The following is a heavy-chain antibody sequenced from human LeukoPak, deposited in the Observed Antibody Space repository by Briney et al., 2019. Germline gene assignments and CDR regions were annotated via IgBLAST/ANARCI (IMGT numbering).Heavy chain of an antibody. Sequence: ASVKVSCKASGYTFTSYGISWVRQAPGQGLEWMGWISAYNGNTNYAQKLQGRVTMTTDTSTSTAYMELRSLRSDDTAVYYCARGSEWFGELTPFDYWGQGTLVTVSS. D-gene: IGHD3-10*01. CDR1: GYTFTSYG. J-gene: IGHJ4*02. CDR2: ISAYNGNT. V-gene: IGHV1-18*01. CDR3: ARGSEWFGELTPFDY.